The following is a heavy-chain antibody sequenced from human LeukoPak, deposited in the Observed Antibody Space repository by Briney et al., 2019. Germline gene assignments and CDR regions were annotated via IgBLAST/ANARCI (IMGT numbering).Heavy chain of an antibody. D-gene: IGHD6-13*01. V-gene: IGHV4-59*01. CDR1: GGSISNYW. CDR3: ARGYSSSWNYFDY. CDR2: VFDSGGT. Sequence: SETLSLTCTVSGGSISNYWWSWIRQPPGKGLEWIGYVFDSGGTNYNPSLKSRVTISVDTSKKQFSLKLSSVTAADTAVYYCARGYSSSWNYFDYWGQGTVVTVSS. J-gene: IGHJ4*02.